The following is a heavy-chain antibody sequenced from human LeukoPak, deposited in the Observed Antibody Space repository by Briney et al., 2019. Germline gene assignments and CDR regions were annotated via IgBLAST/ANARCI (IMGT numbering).Heavy chain of an antibody. Sequence: PSETLSLTCTVFGGSISSYYWSWIRQPPGKGLEWIGYIYYSGSTNYNPSLKSRVTISVDTSKNQFSLKLSSVTAADTAVYYCARAVQYSSSWYWYYFDYWGQGTLVTVSS. CDR3: ARAVQYSSSWYWYYFDY. J-gene: IGHJ4*02. CDR1: GGSISSYY. D-gene: IGHD6-13*01. CDR2: IYYSGST. V-gene: IGHV4-59*01.